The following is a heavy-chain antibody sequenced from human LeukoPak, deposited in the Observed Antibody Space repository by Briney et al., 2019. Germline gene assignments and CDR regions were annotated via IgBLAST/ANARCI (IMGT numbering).Heavy chain of an antibody. V-gene: IGHV4-39*01. J-gene: IGHJ4*02. CDR3: AEIAAAGL. Sequence: SETLSLTCTVSGGSISSSSYYWGWIRQPPGKGLEWIGSIYYSGSTYCNPSLKSRVTISVDTSKNQFSLKLSSVTAADTAVYYCAEIAAAGLWGQGTLVTVSS. CDR1: GGSISSSSYY. CDR2: IYYSGST. D-gene: IGHD6-13*01.